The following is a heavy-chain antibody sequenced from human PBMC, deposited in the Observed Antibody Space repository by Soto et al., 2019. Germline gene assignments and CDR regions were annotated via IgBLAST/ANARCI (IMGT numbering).Heavy chain of an antibody. D-gene: IGHD6-19*01. J-gene: IGHJ4*02. V-gene: IGHV3-30*03. CDR1: GFTFSSYG. CDR3: GAGLYSSDY. Sequence: QVQLVESGGGVVQPGRSLRLSCAASGFTFSSYGMHWVRQAPGKGLEWVALISYDGSDKYYADSVRGRFTISRDNSKNTAYLLMTRLRFADPGLYYCGAGLYSSDYWGQGTLVTVSS. CDR2: ISYDGSDK.